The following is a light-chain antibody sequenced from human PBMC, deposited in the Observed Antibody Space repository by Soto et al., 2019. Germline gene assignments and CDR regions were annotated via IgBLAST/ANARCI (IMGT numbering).Light chain of an antibody. CDR1: SSNIGSGT. CDR2: NNN. Sequence: QSVLTQSPSASGTPGQRVTISCSGSSSNIGSGTVNWYQQLPGTAPKLLIYNNNQWPSGVPDRFSGSKSGTSASLAISGLQSEDEADYYCASWDVSLNGLYVFGTGTKLTVL. V-gene: IGLV1-44*01. CDR3: ASWDVSLNGLYV. J-gene: IGLJ1*01.